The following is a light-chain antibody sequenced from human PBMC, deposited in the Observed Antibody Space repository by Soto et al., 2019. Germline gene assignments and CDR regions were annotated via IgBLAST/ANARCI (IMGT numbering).Light chain of an antibody. CDR2: RAS. J-gene: IGKJ1*01. Sequence: EIVLTQSPATLSLSPGERAALSCRASQRISGYLAWYQHRPGQAPRLLIYRASTRAPGVPARFSGSGSGTEFTLTISSLQPEDFTVYSCLQYHNLWAFGQGTKVDIK. V-gene: IGKV3-15*01. CDR3: LQYHNLWA. CDR1: QRISGY.